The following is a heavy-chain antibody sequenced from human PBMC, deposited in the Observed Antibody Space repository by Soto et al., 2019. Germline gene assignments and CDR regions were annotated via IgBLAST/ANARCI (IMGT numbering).Heavy chain of an antibody. D-gene: IGHD6-6*01. Sequence: QVQLVQPGAEVKKPGASVKFSCKASGYIFTNFYIHWVRQAPGQGLEWIGIINPNGGSTNYAQNFQGRVTMRTGTSTSTVYMDLSSLRSEDTAVYYCTRGLASGDYWGQGTLITVSS. CDR2: INPNGGST. V-gene: IGHV1-46*03. CDR3: TRGLASGDY. CDR1: GYIFTNFY. J-gene: IGHJ4*02.